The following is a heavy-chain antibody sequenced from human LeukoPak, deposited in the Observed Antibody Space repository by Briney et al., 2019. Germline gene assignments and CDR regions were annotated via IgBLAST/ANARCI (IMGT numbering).Heavy chain of an antibody. V-gene: IGHV4-59*11. CDR3: ARDSRYSDNSGYYYSHYYMDV. Sequence: SETLSLTCTVLGGSISSHYWSWIRQPPGKELEWLGYIYNSGTTRYNPSLMSRVSMAVDTTRNQFSLNLKSVTAADTAVYYCARDSRYSDNSGYYYSHYYMDVWGKGTTVTVSS. J-gene: IGHJ6*03. CDR1: GGSISSHY. D-gene: IGHD3-22*01. CDR2: IYNSGTT.